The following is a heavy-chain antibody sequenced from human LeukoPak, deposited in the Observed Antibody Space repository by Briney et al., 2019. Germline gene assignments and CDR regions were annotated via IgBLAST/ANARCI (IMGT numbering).Heavy chain of an antibody. CDR2: IIPIFGTA. V-gene: IGHV1-69*05. CDR3: ARANYYDSSGYFLFDY. CDR1: GGTFSSYA. J-gene: IGHJ4*02. D-gene: IGHD3-22*01. Sequence: VASVKVSCKASGGTFSSYAISWVRQAPGQGLEWMGGIIPIFGTANYAQKFQGRVTITTDESMSTAYMELSSLRSEDTAVYYCARANYYDSSGYFLFDYWGQGTLVTVSS.